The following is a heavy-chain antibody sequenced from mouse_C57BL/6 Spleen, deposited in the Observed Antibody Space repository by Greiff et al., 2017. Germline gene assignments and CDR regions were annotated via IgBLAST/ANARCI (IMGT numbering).Heavy chain of an antibody. Sequence: DVMLVESGGDLVKPGGSLKLSCAASGFAFSSYGMSWVRQTPDKRLEWVATISSGGSYTYYPDSVKGRFTISRDKAKNTMYLHMSSLKSEDTAIYYCASLSLWSDLGYWGQGTTLTVSS. CDR2: ISSGGSYT. V-gene: IGHV5-6*02. CDR3: ASLSLWSDLGY. D-gene: IGHD1-1*02. CDR1: GFAFSSYG. J-gene: IGHJ2*01.